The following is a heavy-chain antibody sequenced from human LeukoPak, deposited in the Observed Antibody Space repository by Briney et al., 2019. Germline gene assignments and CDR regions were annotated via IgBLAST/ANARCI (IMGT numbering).Heavy chain of an antibody. CDR3: ARDPGYGANSRGFDI. J-gene: IGHJ3*02. Sequence: GGSLRLSCAASGFTFSSYWMSWVRQAPGKGLEWVANIKQDGSEKYYVDSVKGRFTISRDNAKNSLYLQMNSLRAEDTAVYYCARDPGYGANSRGFDIWGQGTMVTVSS. CDR2: IKQDGSEK. D-gene: IGHD4-23*01. CDR1: GFTFSSYW. V-gene: IGHV3-7*01.